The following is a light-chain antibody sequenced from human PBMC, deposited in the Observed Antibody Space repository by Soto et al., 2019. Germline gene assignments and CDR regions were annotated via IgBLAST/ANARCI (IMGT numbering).Light chain of an antibody. V-gene: IGLV1-44*01. CDR2: SNN. J-gene: IGLJ2*01. CDR1: SSNIGSNT. CDR3: AAWDDSLLGVV. Sequence: QSVLTQPPSASGTPGQRVTISCSGSSSNIGSNTVNWYQQLPGTAPKLLIYSNNQRPSGVPDRFSGSKSGTSASLAISGLQSEDEADYYCAAWDDSLLGVVFGGGTKVTVL.